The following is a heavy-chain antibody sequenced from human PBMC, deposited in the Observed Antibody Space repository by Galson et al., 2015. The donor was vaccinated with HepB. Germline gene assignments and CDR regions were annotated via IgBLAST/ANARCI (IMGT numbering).Heavy chain of an antibody. V-gene: IGHV3-74*01. CDR3: ARDGYSSGWYEAGLDY. D-gene: IGHD6-19*01. CDR1: GFTFSSYW. J-gene: IGHJ4*02. Sequence: SLRLSCAASGFTFSSYWMHWVRQAPGKGLVWVSRINSDGSSTSYADSVKGRFTISRDNAKNTLYLQMNSLRAEDTAVYYCARDGYSSGWYEAGLDYWGQGTLVTVSS. CDR2: INSDGSST.